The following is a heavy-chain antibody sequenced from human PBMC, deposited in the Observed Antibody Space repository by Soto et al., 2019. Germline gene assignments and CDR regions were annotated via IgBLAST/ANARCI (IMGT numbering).Heavy chain of an antibody. CDR3: ARVAGTMIVVVTQDYDY. J-gene: IGHJ4*02. D-gene: IGHD3-22*01. CDR2: ISAYNGNT. V-gene: IGHV1-18*01. CDR1: GYTFTSYG. Sequence: ASVKVSCKASGYTFTSYGISWVRQAPGQGLEWMGWISAYNGNTNYAQKLQGRVTMTTDTSTSTAYMELRSLRSDDTAVYYCARVAGTMIVVVTQDYDYWGQGTLVTVSS.